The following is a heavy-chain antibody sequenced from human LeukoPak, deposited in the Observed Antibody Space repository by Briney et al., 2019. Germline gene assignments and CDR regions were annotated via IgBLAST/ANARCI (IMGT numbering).Heavy chain of an antibody. CDR2: IWYDGTNK. V-gene: IGHV3-33*01. J-gene: IGHJ4*02. Sequence: GGSLRLSCAASGSTFSTYGLHWVRQAPGKVLEWVAVIWYDGTNKNYADSVKGRFTISRDDCKSTMYLEMNSLRVEETPVYYCARDKGGIIAAYYGDHWGKGTLVTVTS. CDR1: GSTFSTYG. D-gene: IGHD6-13*01. CDR3: ARDKGGIIAAYYGDH.